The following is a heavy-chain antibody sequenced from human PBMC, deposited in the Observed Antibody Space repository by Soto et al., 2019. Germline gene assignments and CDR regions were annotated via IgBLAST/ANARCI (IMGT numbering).Heavy chain of an antibody. J-gene: IGHJ5*02. CDR1: GFTFSSYA. V-gene: IGHV3-23*01. CDR2: ISGSGGST. CDR3: AKDRMGYYYDSSGPTNWFDP. Sequence: GGSLRLSCAASGFTFSSYAMSWVRQAPGKGLEWVSAISGSGGSTYYADSVKGRFTISRDNSKNTLYLQMNSLRAEDTAVYYCAKDRMGYYYDSSGPTNWFDPWGQGTLVTGSS. D-gene: IGHD3-22*01.